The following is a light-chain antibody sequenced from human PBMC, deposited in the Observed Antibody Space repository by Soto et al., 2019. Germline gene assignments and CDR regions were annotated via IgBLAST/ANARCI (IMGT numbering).Light chain of an antibody. CDR3: LLSYRGARV. Sequence: QAVVTQEPSLTVSPGGTVTLSCGSSTGAVTSGHYPYWFQQKPGHAPRTLIYDTSNKQSWTPARFSGSLLGGKAALTLSGAQPEDEADYYCLLSYRGARVFGGGTKHTVL. J-gene: IGLJ3*02. CDR1: TGAVTSGHY. V-gene: IGLV7-46*01. CDR2: DTS.